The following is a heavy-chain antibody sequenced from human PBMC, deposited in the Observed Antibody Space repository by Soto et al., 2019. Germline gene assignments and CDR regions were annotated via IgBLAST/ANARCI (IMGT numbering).Heavy chain of an antibody. V-gene: IGHV3-7*01. D-gene: IGHD6-19*01. J-gene: IGHJ6*02. CDR2: IKQDGSEK. CDR1: GFTFSSYW. Sequence: GGSLRLSCAASGFTFSSYWMSWVRQAPGKGLEWVANIKQDGSEKYYVDSVKGRFTISRDNAKNSLYLQMNSLRAEDTAVYYCARGQWPHTGDYYGVDVWGQGTTVTVSS. CDR3: ARGQWPHTGDYYGVDV.